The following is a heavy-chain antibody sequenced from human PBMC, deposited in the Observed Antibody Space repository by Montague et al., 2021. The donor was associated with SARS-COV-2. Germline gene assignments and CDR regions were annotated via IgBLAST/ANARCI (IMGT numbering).Heavy chain of an antibody. D-gene: IGHD3-16*02. V-gene: IGHV3-48*03. CDR2: INTSACST. CDR3: TRDYGGIVGDGLDI. J-gene: IGHJ3*02. Sequence: SLRLSCAASGFTFSNYYMNWVRQAPGKGPEWISYINTSACSTAYAGSVKGRFTISRDNGKNSPYLQMNSLRVEGTAVYYCTRDYGGIVGDGLDIWGQGTTVTVSS. CDR1: GFTFSNYY.